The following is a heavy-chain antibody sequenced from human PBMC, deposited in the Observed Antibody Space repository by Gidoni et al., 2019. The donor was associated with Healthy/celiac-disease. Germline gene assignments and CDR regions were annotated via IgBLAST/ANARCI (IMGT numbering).Heavy chain of an antibody. CDR3: AKLVGATSEAGDY. J-gene: IGHJ4*02. D-gene: IGHD1-26*01. CDR1: GFTFSSYG. V-gene: IGHV3-30*18. CDR2: ISYDGSNK. Sequence: QVQLVESGGGVVQPGRSLRLSCAASGFTFSSYGLHWVRQAPGKGLEWVAVISYDGSNKYYADSVKGRFTISRDNSKNTLYLQMNSLRAEDTAVYYCAKLVGATSEAGDYWGQGTLVTVSS.